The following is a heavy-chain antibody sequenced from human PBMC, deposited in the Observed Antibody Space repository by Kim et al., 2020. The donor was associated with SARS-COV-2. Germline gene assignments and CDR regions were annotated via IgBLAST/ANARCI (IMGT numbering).Heavy chain of an antibody. CDR3: ARDGRDGYNFQGLFDY. V-gene: IGHV1-69*04. Sequence: SVKVSCKASGGTFSSYAISWVRQAPGQGLEWMGRIIPILGIANYAQKFQGRVTITADKSTSTAYMELSSLRSEDTAVYYCARDGRDGYNFQGLFDYWGQGTLVTVSS. CDR1: GGTFSSYA. J-gene: IGHJ4*02. CDR2: IIPILGIA. D-gene: IGHD5-12*01.